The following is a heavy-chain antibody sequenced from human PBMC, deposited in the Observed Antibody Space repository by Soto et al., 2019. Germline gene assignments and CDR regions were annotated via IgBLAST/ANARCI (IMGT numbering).Heavy chain of an antibody. V-gene: IGHV1-69*02. D-gene: IGHD3-9*01. CDR1: GGTFSSYT. J-gene: IGHJ5*02. CDR3: ARGSFYDILTGYYSDNWFDP. CDR2: IIPILGIA. Sequence: GASVKVSCKASGGTFSSYTISWVRQAPGQGLEWMGRIIPILGIANYAQKFQGRVTITANNSTSTAYMELSSLRSEDTAVYYCARGSFYDILTGYYSDNWFDPWGQGTLVTVSS.